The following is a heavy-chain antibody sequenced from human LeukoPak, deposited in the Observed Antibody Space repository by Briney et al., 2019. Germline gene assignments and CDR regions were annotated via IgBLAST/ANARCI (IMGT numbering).Heavy chain of an antibody. CDR3: ARAGPDYGDYVD. CDR2: IYYSGST. V-gene: IGHV4-30-4*01. D-gene: IGHD4-17*01. Sequence: SQTLSLTCTVSGGSISSGDYYWSWIRQPPGTGLEWIGYIYYSGSTYYNPSLKSRVTISVDTSKNQFSLKLSSVTAADTAVYYCARAGPDYGDYVDWGQGTLVTVSS. J-gene: IGHJ4*02. CDR1: GGSISSGDYY.